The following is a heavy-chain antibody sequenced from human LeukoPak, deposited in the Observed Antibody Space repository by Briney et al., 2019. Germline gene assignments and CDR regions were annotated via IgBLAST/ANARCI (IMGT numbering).Heavy chain of an antibody. CDR2: IYYSGST. D-gene: IGHD6-13*01. CDR3: ARRARLVIAAALFDY. Sequence: SETLSLTCTVSGGSISSSSYYWGWIRQPPGKGLEWIGSIYYSGSTYYNPSLKSRVTISVDTSKNQFSLKLSSVTAADTAVYYCARRARLVIAAALFDYWGQGTLVTVSS. J-gene: IGHJ4*02. CDR1: GGSISSSSYY. V-gene: IGHV4-39*01.